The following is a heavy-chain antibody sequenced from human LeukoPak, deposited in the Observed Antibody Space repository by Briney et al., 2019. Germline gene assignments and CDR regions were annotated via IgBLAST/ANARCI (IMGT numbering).Heavy chain of an antibody. CDR3: ATDVPAVTIFGY. Sequence: GRSLRLSCAASAFTFSTYWMHCVRHAPGTRLVWVSLSNRDGSSTNYADSVEGRFTISRDNAKNTLYLQMNSLRAEDTAVYYCATDVPAVTIFGYWGQGTLVTVSS. CDR1: AFTFSTYW. J-gene: IGHJ4*02. D-gene: IGHD2-2*01. CDR2: SNRDGSST. V-gene: IGHV3-74*01.